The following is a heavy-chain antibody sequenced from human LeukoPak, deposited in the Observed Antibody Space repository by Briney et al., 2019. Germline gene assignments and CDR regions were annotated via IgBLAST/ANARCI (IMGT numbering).Heavy chain of an antibody. Sequence: ASVKVSCKASGGTFSSYAISWVRQAPGQGLEWMGRIIPILGIANYAQKFQGRVTITADKSTSTAYMELSSLRSEDTAVYYCAKELNYYGSGSYCYYWGQGTLVTVSS. CDR1: GGTFSSYA. D-gene: IGHD3-10*01. J-gene: IGHJ4*02. CDR2: IIPILGIA. V-gene: IGHV1-69*04. CDR3: AKELNYYGSGSYCYY.